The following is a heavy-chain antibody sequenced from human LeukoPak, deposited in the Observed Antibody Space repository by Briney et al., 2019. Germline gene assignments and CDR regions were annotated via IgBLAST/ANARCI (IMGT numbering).Heavy chain of an antibody. D-gene: IGHD6-13*01. Sequence: GGSLRLSCAASGFTFSTYSMNWVRQAPGKGLEWVATINYDGREEYYLNSVKGRFTISRDNAKNSQYLQMNSLRAEDTAVYYCARNPNRGTFDIWGQGTMVIVSS. CDR2: INYDGREE. CDR1: GFTFSTYS. CDR3: ARNPNRGTFDI. V-gene: IGHV3-7*01. J-gene: IGHJ3*02.